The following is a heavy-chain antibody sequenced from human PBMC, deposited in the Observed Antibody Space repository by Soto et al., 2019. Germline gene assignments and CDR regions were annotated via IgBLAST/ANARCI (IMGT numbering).Heavy chain of an antibody. Sequence: EVQLVEAGGGLVQPGGSLRLSCTASGFKFSDYSMNWVRQAPGKGLEWASYIGTSTSTVYYAYSVEGRFSISRDNAKNSLYLQMNSMRAEDTAGYDCARDSAYSCDYWGQGILVTVSP. D-gene: IGHD2-15*01. CDR3: ARDSAYSCDY. V-gene: IGHV3-48*01. J-gene: IGHJ4*02. CDR1: GFKFSDYS. CDR2: IGTSTSTV.